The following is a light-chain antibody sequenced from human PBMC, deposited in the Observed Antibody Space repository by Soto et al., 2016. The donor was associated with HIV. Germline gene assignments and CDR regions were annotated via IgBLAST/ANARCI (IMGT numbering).Light chain of an antibody. CDR2: KDS. CDR1: ALPKQY. V-gene: IGLV3-25*03. Sequence: SYELTQPPSVSVSPGQTARIPCSGDALPKQYAYWYQQKPGQAPVLVIYKDSERPSGIPERFSGSTSGTTITLTISRVQAEDEADYYCQSADFIGLYVLFGGGTKLTV. J-gene: IGLJ3*02. CDR3: QSADFIGLYVL.